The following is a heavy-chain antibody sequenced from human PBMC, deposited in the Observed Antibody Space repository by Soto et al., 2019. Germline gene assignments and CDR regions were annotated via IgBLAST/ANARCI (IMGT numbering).Heavy chain of an antibody. CDR1: GGSISSGGYY. CDR2: IYYSGST. CDR3: ARALGSWGGYSLYYYYYYGMDV. Sequence: PSETLSLTCTVSGGSISSGGYYWSWIRQHPGKGLEWIGYIYYSGSTYYNPSLKSRVTISVDTSKNQFSLKLSSVPAADTAVYYCARALGSWGGYSLYYYYYYGMDVWGQGTTVTVSS. D-gene: IGHD3-3*01. V-gene: IGHV4-31*03. J-gene: IGHJ6*02.